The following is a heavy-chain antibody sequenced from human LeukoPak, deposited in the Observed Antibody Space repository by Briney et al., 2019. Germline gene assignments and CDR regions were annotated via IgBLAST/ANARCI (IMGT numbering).Heavy chain of an antibody. J-gene: IGHJ5*02. CDR3: ARDYAVVVAATGNWFDP. Sequence: ASVKVSCKASGYTFTSYAMNWVRQAPGQGLEWMGWINTSTGNPTYAQGFTGRFVFSLDTSVSTAYLQISSLKAEDTAVYYCARDYAVVVAATGNWFDPWGQGTLVTVSS. CDR2: INTSTGNP. V-gene: IGHV7-4-1*02. CDR1: GYTFTSYA. D-gene: IGHD2-15*01.